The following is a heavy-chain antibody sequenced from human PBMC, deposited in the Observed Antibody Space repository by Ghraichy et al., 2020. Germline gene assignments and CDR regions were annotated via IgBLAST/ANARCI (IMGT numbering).Heavy chain of an antibody. Sequence: GGSLRLSCAASGFTFSNYAMSWVRQAPGKGLEWVSGISGSRYSIYYADSVKGRFTISRDNSKNTLYLQMNSLRAEDTAVYYCAKVSEMATIPDAFDIWGQGTMVTVSS. CDR3: AKVSEMATIPDAFDI. V-gene: IGHV3-23*01. CDR2: ISGSRYSI. D-gene: IGHD5-24*01. CDR1: GFTFSNYA. J-gene: IGHJ3*02.